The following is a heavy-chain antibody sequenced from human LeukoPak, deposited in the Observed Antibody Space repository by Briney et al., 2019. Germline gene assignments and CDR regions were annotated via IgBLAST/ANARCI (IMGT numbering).Heavy chain of an antibody. J-gene: IGHJ5*02. CDR1: GGSINNSY. CDR2: IFYSGYI. CDR3: ARARGVGAHNWFDP. D-gene: IGHD1-26*01. Sequence: PSETLSLTCTVTGGSINNSYWTWIRQPPGKGLEWIGYIFYSGYINYNPSLKSRLTISVDTSKNQFSLKLNSVTAADTAVYYCARARGVGAHNWFDPWGQGTLVTVSS. V-gene: IGHV4-59*01.